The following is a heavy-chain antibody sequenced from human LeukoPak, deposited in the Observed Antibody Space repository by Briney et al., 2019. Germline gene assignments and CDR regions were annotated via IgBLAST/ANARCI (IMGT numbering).Heavy chain of an antibody. V-gene: IGHV3-53*05. CDR1: GFTVSSNY. CDR2: IYSGGST. CDR3: AKDQWELPQTGFDY. J-gene: IGHJ4*02. D-gene: IGHD1-26*01. Sequence: GSLRLSCAASGFTVSSNYMSWVRQAPGKGLEWVSVIYSGGSTYYADSVKGRFTISRDNAKNSLYLQMNSLRAEDTALYYCAKDQWELPQTGFDYWGQGTLVTVSS.